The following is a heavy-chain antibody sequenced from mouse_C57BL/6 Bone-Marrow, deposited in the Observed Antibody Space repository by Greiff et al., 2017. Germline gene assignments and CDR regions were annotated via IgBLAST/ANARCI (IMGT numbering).Heavy chain of an antibody. CDR1: GYTFTSYW. CDR2: IAPSDSYT. Sequence: QVQLQQPGAELVMPGASVKLSCKASGYTFTSYWMHWVKQRPGQGLEWIGEIAPSDSYTNYNQKFKGKSTLTVDKSSSTAYMQLSSLTSEDSAVYYCAREGHYYYGPWFAYWGQGTLVTVSA. CDR3: AREGHYYYGPWFAY. J-gene: IGHJ3*01. D-gene: IGHD1-1*01. V-gene: IGHV1-69*01.